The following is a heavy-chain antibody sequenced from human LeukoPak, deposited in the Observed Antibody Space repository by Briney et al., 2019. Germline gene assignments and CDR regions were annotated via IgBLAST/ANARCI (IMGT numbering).Heavy chain of an antibody. Sequence: GGSLTLASAASAFTSSNAWVSWVRQPPGKGLEWVGRIKSKTDGGTTDYAAPVKSRFTISRDDSKNTLYLQMNSLKTEEAAVYYCTNLSGWGQGTLVTVSS. CDR2: IKSKTDGGTT. J-gene: IGHJ4*02. CDR3: TNLSG. V-gene: IGHV3-15*01. CDR1: AFTSSNAW.